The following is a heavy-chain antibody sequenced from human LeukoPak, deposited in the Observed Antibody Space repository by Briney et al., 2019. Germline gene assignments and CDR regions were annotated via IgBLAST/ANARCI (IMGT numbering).Heavy chain of an antibody. CDR1: GFTFSSYW. Sequence: GGSLRLSCAASGFTFSSYWMTWVRQGPGKGLEWVANIKQDGGEKYYVDSVKGRFTISRDNAKLYLQMNSLRAEDTAVYYCARAYSGNYRAGDFWGQGTLVTVSS. CDR3: ARAYSGNYRAGDF. D-gene: IGHD1-26*01. CDR2: IKQDGGEK. V-gene: IGHV3-7*01. J-gene: IGHJ4*02.